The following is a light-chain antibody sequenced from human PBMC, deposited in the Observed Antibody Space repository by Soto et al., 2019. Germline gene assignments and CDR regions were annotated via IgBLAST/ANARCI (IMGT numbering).Light chain of an antibody. V-gene: IGKV1-33*01. CDR2: DAS. Sequence: DIQMTQSPSSLSASVGDRVTITCQASQDIGIYLHWYQQKPGKAPTLLIYDASNLEIGVPSRFSGSGSGTDFTLTISSLQPEDYATYYCQYYNSLPVTFGGGTKMEIK. CDR1: QDIGIY. CDR3: QYYNSLPVT. J-gene: IGKJ4*01.